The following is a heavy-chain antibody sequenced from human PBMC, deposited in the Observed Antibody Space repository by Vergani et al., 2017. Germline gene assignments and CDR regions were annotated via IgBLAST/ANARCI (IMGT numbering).Heavy chain of an antibody. Sequence: QVQLQQWGAGLLKPSETLSLTCAVYGGSFSGYYWSWIRQHPGKGLEWIGYIYYSGSTFYTPSLKSRVTISVDTSQNNFSLKLSSGTAADTAGYYCARASYSSSWYYFDNWGQGTLVTVSS. CDR1: GGSFSGYY. CDR2: IYYSGST. V-gene: IGHV4-34*01. D-gene: IGHD6-13*01. CDR3: ARASYSSSWYYFDN. J-gene: IGHJ4*02.